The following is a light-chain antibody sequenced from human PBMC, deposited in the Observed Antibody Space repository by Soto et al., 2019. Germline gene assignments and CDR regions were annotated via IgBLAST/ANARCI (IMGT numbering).Light chain of an antibody. CDR3: CSYAGSSLWV. J-gene: IGLJ3*02. V-gene: IGLV2-11*01. CDR1: SSDVGVYNY. Sequence: QSALTQPRSVSGSPGQSVTISCTGTSSDVGVYNYVSWYQQHPGKAPQLVIYDVIKRPSGVPYRFSGSKSGNTASLTISGLQAEDEADYYCCSYAGSSLWVFGGGTKVTVI. CDR2: DVI.